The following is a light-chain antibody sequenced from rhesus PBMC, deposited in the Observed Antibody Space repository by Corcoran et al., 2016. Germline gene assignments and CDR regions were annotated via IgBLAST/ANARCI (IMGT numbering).Light chain of an antibody. CDR1: QDISIW. J-gene: IGKJ4*01. CDR2: RAS. Sequence: DIQMTQSPSSLSASVGDRVTITCRASQDISIWLAWYQQKPGKAPNLLIYRASNWEPGVPSRFSGSGSGTDFTLTIHSRQPIDIATYYCQQHDNYPLTFGGGTKVEIK. CDR3: QQHDNYPLT. V-gene: IGKV1-69*01.